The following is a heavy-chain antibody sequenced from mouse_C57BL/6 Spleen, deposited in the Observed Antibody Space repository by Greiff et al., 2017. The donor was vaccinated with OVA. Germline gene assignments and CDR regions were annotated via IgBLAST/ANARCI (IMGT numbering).Heavy chain of an antibody. CDR1: GYAFTNYL. CDR3: ARKRDGYFDY. V-gene: IGHV1-54*01. CDR2: INPGSGGT. J-gene: IGHJ2*01. Sequence: VQLQQSGAELVRPGTSVKVSCKASGYAFTNYLIEWVKQRPGQGLEWIGVINPGSGGTNYNEKFKGKATLTADKSSSTAYMQLSSLTSEDSAVYFWARKRDGYFDYWGQGTTLTVSS. D-gene: IGHD2-3*01.